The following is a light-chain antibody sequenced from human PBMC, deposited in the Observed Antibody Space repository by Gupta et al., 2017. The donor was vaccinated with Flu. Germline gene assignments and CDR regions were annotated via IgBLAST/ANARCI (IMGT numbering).Light chain of an antibody. CDR1: QSVANSN. CDR2: GRS. V-gene: IGKV3-20*01. CDR3: QQYDNSPLT. J-gene: IGKJ4*01. Sequence: ENVLTQSPGTLSLSPGESATLSCRVSQSVANSNLAWHQQKPGQAPRLVIHGRSNRATGIPDRFSGNGSGTDFTLTISRLEPEDFAVYSCQQYDNSPLTFGGGTTVEIK.